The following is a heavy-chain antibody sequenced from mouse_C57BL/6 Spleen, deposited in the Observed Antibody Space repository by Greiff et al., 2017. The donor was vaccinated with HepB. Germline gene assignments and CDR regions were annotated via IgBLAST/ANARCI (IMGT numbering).Heavy chain of an antibody. J-gene: IGHJ1*03. CDR1: GFTFSDYG. CDR2: ISSGSSTI. D-gene: IGHD2-4*01. V-gene: IGHV5-17*01. Sequence: EVQVVESGGGLVKPGGSLKLSCAASGFTFSDYGMHWVRQAPEKGLEWVAYISSGSSTIYYADTVKGRFTISRDNAKNTLFLQMTSLRSEDTAMYYCARGDYYCYFDVWGTGTTVTVSS. CDR3: ARGDYYCYFDV.